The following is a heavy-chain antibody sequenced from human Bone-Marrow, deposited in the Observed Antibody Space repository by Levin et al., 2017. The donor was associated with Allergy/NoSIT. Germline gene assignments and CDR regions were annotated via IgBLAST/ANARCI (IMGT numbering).Heavy chain of an antibody. CDR3: TGFGDFTLNYYHYSGRHV. D-gene: IGHD3-10*01. V-gene: IGHV3-15*01. CDR1: GITFTNIW. CDR2: IKSRADGGAT. J-gene: IGHJ6*02. Sequence: GGSLRLSCATSGITFTNIWMSWVRQAPGKGLEWVGHIKSRADGGATDYAAAVKGSFTISRDDSKNTLYIQMNSLNTEDSARYYCTGFGDFTLNYYHYSGRHVWGQGTTVTVSS.